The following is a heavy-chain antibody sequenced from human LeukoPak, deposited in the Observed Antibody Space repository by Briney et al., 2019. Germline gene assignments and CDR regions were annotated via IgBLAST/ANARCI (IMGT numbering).Heavy chain of an antibody. Sequence: RPGGSLRLSCEASGFSIEDFGMSWVRQPPGKGLEWVSGVTWNGGSTGYAASMEGRFTISRDNAKNSLYLQMNSLRAEDTALYYCAMKFSRDYYYMDVWGKGTTVTVSS. J-gene: IGHJ6*03. CDR1: GFSIEDFG. CDR2: VTWNGGST. CDR3: AMKFSRDYYYMDV. V-gene: IGHV3-20*04.